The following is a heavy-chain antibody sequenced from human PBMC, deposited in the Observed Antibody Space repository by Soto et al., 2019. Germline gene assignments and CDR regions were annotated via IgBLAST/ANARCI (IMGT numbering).Heavy chain of an antibody. J-gene: IGHJ5*02. CDR2: IYPSDSDT. V-gene: IGHV5-51*01. CDR3: ARHGFYGDYASNYFDP. CDR1: GYSFSNYW. Sequence: PRGSLKISCNCSGYSFSNYWIAWVRQMPGKGLEYIGIIYPSDSDTRYSPSFQGQVTISADKSISTAYLQWSSLKASDTAIYYCARHGFYGDYASNYFDPWGQGTLVTVSS. D-gene: IGHD4-17*01.